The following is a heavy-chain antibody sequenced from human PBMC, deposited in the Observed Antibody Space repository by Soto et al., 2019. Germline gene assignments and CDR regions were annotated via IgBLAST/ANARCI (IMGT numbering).Heavy chain of an antibody. CDR2: IVPIFGTT. V-gene: IGHV1-69*12. Sequence: QVQLVQSGAEVTKPGSSVKVSCKASGGTFSNYAITWVRQAPGQGLEWMGGIVPIFGTTNYAQKFQGRVTIIADDAATTASLEMSRLRSEDKAMYCWARVDAVTSIYNYQGVDVWGQGTAVRVSS. CDR1: GGTFSNYA. CDR3: ARVDAVTSIYNYQGVDV. D-gene: IGHD6-19*01. J-gene: IGHJ6*02.